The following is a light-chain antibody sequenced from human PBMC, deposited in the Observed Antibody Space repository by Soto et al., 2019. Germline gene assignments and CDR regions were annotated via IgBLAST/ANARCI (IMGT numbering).Light chain of an antibody. V-gene: IGKV3-20*01. Sequence: IVLTQSTGTLPLSPLERAPFPCRPSQSVKSSYLAWYQHEPGQAPRLLIYGTSSRATGIPDRFSGSGSGTDFTLTISSLQSEDFAVYYCQQYNNWPRTFGQGTKVDIK. J-gene: IGKJ1*01. CDR2: GTS. CDR3: QQYNNWPRT. CDR1: QSVKSSY.